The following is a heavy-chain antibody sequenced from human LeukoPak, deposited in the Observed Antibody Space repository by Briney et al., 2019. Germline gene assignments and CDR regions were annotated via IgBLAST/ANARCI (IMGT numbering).Heavy chain of an antibody. J-gene: IGHJ4*02. CDR2: IKQDGSEK. CDR1: GFTFSSYW. D-gene: IGHD3-3*01. CDR3: AKSGRHDFWSGYLSFDY. Sequence: PGGSLRLSCAASGFTFSSYWMNWVRQAPGKGLEWVANIKQDGSEKYYVDSVKGRFTISRDNAKNSLYLQMNSLRAEDTAVYYCAKSGRHDFWSGYLSFDYWGQGTLVTVSS. V-gene: IGHV3-7*01.